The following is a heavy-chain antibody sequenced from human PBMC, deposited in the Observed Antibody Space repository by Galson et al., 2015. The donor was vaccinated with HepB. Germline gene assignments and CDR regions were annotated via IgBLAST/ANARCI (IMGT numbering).Heavy chain of an antibody. J-gene: IGHJ4*02. CDR3: ARDYYDSSGYSDY. V-gene: IGHV3-48*02. D-gene: IGHD3-22*01. CDR2: ISSSSSTI. CDR1: GFTFSSYS. Sequence: LRLSCAASGFTFSSYSMNWVCQAPGKGLEWVSYISSSSSTIYYADSVKGRFTISRDNAKNSLYLQMNSLRDEDTAVYYCARDYYDSSGYSDYWGQGTLVTVSS.